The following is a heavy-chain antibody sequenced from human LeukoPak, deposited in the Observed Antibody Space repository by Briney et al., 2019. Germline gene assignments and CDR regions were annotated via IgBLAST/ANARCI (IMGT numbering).Heavy chain of an antibody. Sequence: PGGSLRLSCAASGFTFSSYSMNWVRQAPGKGLEWVSSISSSSSYIYYADSVKGRFTISRDNTKNSLYLQMNSLRAEDTAVYYCARAASSSSGPPRVWGQGTLVTVSS. V-gene: IGHV3-21*01. CDR3: ARAASSSSGPPRV. CDR1: GFTFSSYS. CDR2: ISSSSSYI. D-gene: IGHD6-13*01. J-gene: IGHJ4*02.